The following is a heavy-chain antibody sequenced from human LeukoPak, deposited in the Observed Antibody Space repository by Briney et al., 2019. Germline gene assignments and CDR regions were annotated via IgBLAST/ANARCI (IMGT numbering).Heavy chain of an antibody. V-gene: IGHV4-59*04. Sequence: SETLSLTCTVSGGSISSYYWSWIRQPPGKGLEWIGSIYHSGSTYYNPSLKSRVTISVDTSKNQFSLKLSSVTAADTAVYYCATAWNLGATFDYWGQGTLVTVSS. CDR3: ATAWNLGATFDY. CDR2: IYHSGST. CDR1: GGSISSYY. J-gene: IGHJ4*02. D-gene: IGHD1-26*01.